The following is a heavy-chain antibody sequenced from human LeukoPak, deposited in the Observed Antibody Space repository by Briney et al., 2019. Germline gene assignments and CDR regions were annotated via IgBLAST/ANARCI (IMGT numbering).Heavy chain of an antibody. J-gene: IGHJ5*02. CDR3: ARHESKSIAAATP. Sequence: TGESLKISCKGSGYRFTSYWISWVRQMPGKGLEWMGRIDPSDSYTNYSPSFQGHVTISADKSISTAYLQWSSLKASDTAMYYCARHESKSIAAATPWGQGTLVTVSS. D-gene: IGHD6-13*01. V-gene: IGHV5-10-1*01. CDR2: IDPSDSYT. CDR1: GYRFTSYW.